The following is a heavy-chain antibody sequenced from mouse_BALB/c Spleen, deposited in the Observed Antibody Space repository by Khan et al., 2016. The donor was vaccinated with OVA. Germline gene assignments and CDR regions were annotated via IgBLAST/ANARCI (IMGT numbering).Heavy chain of an antibody. J-gene: IGHJ2*01. V-gene: IGHV1-7*01. CDR2: INPSSGHT. Sequence: QVQLQESGAELAKPGASVKMSCKASGYTFSNYWIHWVKQRPGQGLEWIGYINPSSGHTYYNQTFNDKATLTTDKSSNTAYMQLSSLTSEDSAVYYSARDSIDYWGQGTTLTVSA. CDR1: GYTFSNYW. CDR3: ARDSIDY.